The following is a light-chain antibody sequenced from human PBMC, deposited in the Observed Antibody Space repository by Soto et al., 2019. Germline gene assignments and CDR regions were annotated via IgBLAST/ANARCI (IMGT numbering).Light chain of an antibody. J-gene: IGLJ1*01. CDR1: SSDVGTYNY. CDR2: EVS. Sequence: QSVLTQPASVSGSPGQSITISCTGTSSDVGTYNYVSWYQHHPGEAPKLIIYEVSYRPSGVSNRFSGSKSGSTASLTISGLQAEDESDYYCSSFSSTTPYVFGTGTKFTVL. V-gene: IGLV2-14*01. CDR3: SSFSSTTPYV.